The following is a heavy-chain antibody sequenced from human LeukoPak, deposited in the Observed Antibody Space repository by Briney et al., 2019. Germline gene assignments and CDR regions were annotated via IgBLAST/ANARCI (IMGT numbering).Heavy chain of an antibody. CDR2: IYHSGST. V-gene: IGHV4-38-2*01. D-gene: IGHD2-15*01. CDR1: GYSISSGYY. Sequence: SETLSLTCAVSGYSISSGYYWDWIRQPPGKGLEWIGSIYHSGSTYYNPSLKSRVTISVDTSKNQFSLKLSSVTAADTAVYYCARRGYCSGGACYSFDYWGQGTLVTVSS. CDR3: ARRGYCSGGACYSFDY. J-gene: IGHJ4*02.